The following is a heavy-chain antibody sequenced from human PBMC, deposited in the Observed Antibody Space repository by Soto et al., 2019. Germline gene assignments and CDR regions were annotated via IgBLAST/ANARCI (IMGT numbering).Heavy chain of an antibody. CDR1: GFSFSNYA. V-gene: IGHV3-30-3*01. D-gene: IGHD3-16*02. Sequence: QVQLVESGGGVVQPGRSLRLSCVASGFSFSNYAMHWVRQAPGKGLEWVAVISYDGSNKYYADSVKGRFTISRDNSKNTLSLQMNNLRTEDTAVYYCAAVRGYRQDFDAFDIWGQGTIVTVSS. J-gene: IGHJ3*02. CDR3: AAVRGYRQDFDAFDI. CDR2: ISYDGSNK.